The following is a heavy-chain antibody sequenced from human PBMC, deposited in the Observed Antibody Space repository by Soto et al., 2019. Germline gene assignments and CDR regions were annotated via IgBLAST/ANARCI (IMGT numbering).Heavy chain of an antibody. J-gene: IGHJ4*02. V-gene: IGHV4-59*12. CDR2: IYYSGST. CDR3: ARDKITDLFDY. D-gene: IGHD3-10*01. Sequence: PSETLSLTCTVSGGSISSYYWSWIRQPPGKGLEWIGYIYYSGSTNYNPSLKSRVTISVDTSKNQFSLKLTSVTAADTAVYYCARDKITDLFDYWGQGTLVTVSS. CDR1: GGSISSYY.